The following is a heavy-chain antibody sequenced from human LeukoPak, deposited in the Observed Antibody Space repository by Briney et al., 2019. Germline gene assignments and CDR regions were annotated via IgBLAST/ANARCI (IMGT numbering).Heavy chain of an antibody. V-gene: IGHV3-23*01. D-gene: IGHD6-6*01. Sequence: PGGSLRLSCAASGFTFRNSAMSWVRQAPGRGLEWVSTISGSGVGTYYADSVKGRFTISRDNFKNTLYLQMNSLRAEDTAVYYCAKLTYSSSSGYYFDYWGQGTLVTVSS. CDR1: GFTFRNSA. J-gene: IGHJ4*02. CDR3: AKLTYSSSSGYYFDY. CDR2: ISGSGVGT.